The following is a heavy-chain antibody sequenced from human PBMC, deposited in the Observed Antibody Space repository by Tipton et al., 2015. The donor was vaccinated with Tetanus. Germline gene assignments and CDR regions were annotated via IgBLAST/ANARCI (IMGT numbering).Heavy chain of an antibody. CDR1: GASMSSSSYY. V-gene: IGHV4-39*01. CDR2: IYYSGSS. J-gene: IGHJ3*01. CDR3: ARWIGVIPVTGNDAFDV. Sequence: TLSLTCNVSGASMSSSSYYWDWIRQPPGKGLEWIGSIYYSGSSYYNPSLESRVTISLDTSKNRFSLKLTSVTAADAAVYYCARWIGVIPVTGNDAFDVWGPGAMVTVSS. D-gene: IGHD3-16*01.